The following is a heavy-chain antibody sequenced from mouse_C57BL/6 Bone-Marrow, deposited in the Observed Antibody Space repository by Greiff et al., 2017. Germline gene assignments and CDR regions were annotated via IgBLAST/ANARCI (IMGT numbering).Heavy chain of an antibody. V-gene: IGHV1-15*01. D-gene: IGHD1-1*01. CDR3: TVTTVVATNFDY. CDR1: GYTFTDYE. J-gene: IGHJ2*01. CDR2: IDPETGGT. Sequence: LQESGAELVRPGASVTLSCKASGYTFTDYEMHWVKQTPVHGLEWIGAIDPETGGTAYNQKFKGKDILTADKSSSTAYMELRSLTSEDSAVYYCTVTTVVATNFDYWGQGTTLTVSS.